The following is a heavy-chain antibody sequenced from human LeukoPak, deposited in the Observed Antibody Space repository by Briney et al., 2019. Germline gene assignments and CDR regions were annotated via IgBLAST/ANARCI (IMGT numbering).Heavy chain of an antibody. CDR3: ARGGPNLKFDP. CDR1: GGSISSYY. J-gene: IGHJ5*02. D-gene: IGHD1-14*01. V-gene: IGHV4-59*08. Sequence: PSETLSLTCTVSGGSISSYYWSWIRQSPGKGLEWIANIFYSGSPNYNPSLRSRVTISFDTSKNQFSLKLSSVTAADTAVYYCARGGPNLKFDPWGQGTLVTVSS. CDR2: IFYSGSP.